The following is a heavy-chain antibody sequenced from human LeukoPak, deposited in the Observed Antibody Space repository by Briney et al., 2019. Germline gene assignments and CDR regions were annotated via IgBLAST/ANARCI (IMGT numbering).Heavy chain of an antibody. Sequence: ASVKVSCKASGYTLTSYGISWVRQAPGQGLEWMGWISAYNGNTNYAQKLQGRVTMTTDTSTSTAYMELRSLRSDDTAVYYCARVGGSTVKTPIDYWGQGTLVTVSS. CDR3: ARVGGSTVKTPIDY. CDR1: GYTLTSYG. V-gene: IGHV1-18*01. CDR2: ISAYNGNT. J-gene: IGHJ4*02. D-gene: IGHD4-17*01.